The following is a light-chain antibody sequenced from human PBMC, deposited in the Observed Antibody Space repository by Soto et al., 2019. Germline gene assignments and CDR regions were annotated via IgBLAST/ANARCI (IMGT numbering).Light chain of an antibody. V-gene: IGKV1-12*01. CDR3: QEANSFPLT. CDR2: GAS. CDR1: QGVRSY. Sequence: DSQITQSPSSVYASVGDIITITCRARQGVRSYLAWYQHKPAKAPKLLIYGASRLQIGVPSRFSGSGSGTDFTLTIDSLQPDEVANYYCQEANSFPLTFGGGTKVEIK. J-gene: IGKJ4*01.